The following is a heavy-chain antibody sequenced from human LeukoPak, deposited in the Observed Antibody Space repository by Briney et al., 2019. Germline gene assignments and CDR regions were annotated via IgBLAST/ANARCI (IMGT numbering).Heavy chain of an antibody. CDR2: ISGSGGST. V-gene: IGHV3-23*01. CDR1: GFTFSNYA. Sequence: PGGSLRLSCAASGFTFSNYAMNWVRQAPGRGLEWVSAISGSGGSTYYADSVKGRFTISRDNSKNTLYLQMNSLRAEDTAVYYCAKDLNLHMDVWGQGTTVTVSS. CDR3: AKDLNLHMDV. J-gene: IGHJ6*02.